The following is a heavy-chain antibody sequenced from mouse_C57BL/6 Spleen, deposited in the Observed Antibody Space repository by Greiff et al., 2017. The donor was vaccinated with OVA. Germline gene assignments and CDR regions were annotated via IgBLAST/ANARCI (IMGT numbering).Heavy chain of an antibody. CDR1: GFTFSSYA. J-gene: IGHJ4*01. CDR3: TRDVWAITTVVAKAMDY. CDR2: ISSGGDYI. D-gene: IGHD1-1*01. V-gene: IGHV5-9-1*02. Sequence: EVKVVESGEGLVKPGGSLKLSCAASGFTFSSYAMSWVRQTPEKRLEWVAYISSGGDYIYYADTVKGRFTISRDNARNTLYLQMSSLKSEDTAMYYCTRDVWAITTVVAKAMDYWGQGTSVTVSS.